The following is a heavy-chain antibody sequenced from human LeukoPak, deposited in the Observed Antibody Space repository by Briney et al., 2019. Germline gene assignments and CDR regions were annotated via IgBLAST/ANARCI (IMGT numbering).Heavy chain of an antibody. CDR2: IYYGGST. D-gene: IGHD6-25*01. V-gene: IGHV4-59*01. Sequence: PSETLSLTCTVSGGSISSYYWSWIRQPPGKGLEWIGYIYYGGSTNYNPSLKSRVTISVDTSKNQFSLKLSSVTAADTAVYYCARAPQYSSGWKASFDYWGQGTLVTVSS. J-gene: IGHJ4*02. CDR1: GGSISSYY. CDR3: ARAPQYSSGWKASFDY.